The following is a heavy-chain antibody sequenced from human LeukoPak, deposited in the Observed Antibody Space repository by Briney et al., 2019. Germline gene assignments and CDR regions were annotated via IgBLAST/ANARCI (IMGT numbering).Heavy chain of an antibody. Sequence: SETLSLTCAVYGGSFSGYYWSWIRQPPGKGLEWIGEINHSGSTKYNPSLKSRVTISVDTSENQFSLKLSSVTAADTAVYYCARGGEYYYGSGSYPNWFDPWGQGTLVTVSS. D-gene: IGHD3-10*01. CDR2: INHSGST. J-gene: IGHJ5*02. CDR1: GGSFSGYY. V-gene: IGHV4-34*01. CDR3: ARGGEYYYGSGSYPNWFDP.